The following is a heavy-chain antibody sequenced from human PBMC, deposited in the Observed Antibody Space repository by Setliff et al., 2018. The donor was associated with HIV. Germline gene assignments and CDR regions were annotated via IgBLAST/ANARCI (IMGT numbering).Heavy chain of an antibody. Sequence: SETLSLTCVVSDDSFSNYDWTWIRQSPGKALEWIGYISSSGTTTYNPSLRSRVTISIETSNTRFSLWLRSATAADTAVYYCARHPRHYNILTGYRYYYMDVWGKGTTVTVSS. CDR1: DDSFSNYD. CDR2: ISSSGTT. CDR3: ARHPRHYNILTGYRYYYMDV. D-gene: IGHD3-9*01. J-gene: IGHJ6*03. V-gene: IGHV4-59*08.